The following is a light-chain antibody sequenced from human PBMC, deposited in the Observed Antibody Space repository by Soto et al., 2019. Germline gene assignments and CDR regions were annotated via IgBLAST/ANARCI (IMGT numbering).Light chain of an antibody. CDR2: EVS. CDR3: SSYTSSSTVV. V-gene: IGLV2-14*01. Sequence: QSAVTQPACVSGSPGQSITISCTGTSSDVGGYNYVSWYQQHPGKAPKLMIYEVSNRPSGVSNRFSGSKSGNTASLTISGLQAEDEADYYCSSYTSSSTVVFGGGTKVTVL. CDR1: SSDVGGYNY. J-gene: IGLJ2*01.